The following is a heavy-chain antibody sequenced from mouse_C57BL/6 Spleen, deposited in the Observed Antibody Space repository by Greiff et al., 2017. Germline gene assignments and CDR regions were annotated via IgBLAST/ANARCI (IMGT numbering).Heavy chain of an antibody. Sequence: VQLQQSGPELVKPGASVKISCKASGYSFTGYYMNWVKQSPEKSLEWIGEINPSTGGTTYNQKFKAKATLTVDKSSSTAYMQLKSLTSEDSAVYYGARVYDGSSPAWFAYWGQGTLVTVSA. CDR2: INPSTGGT. J-gene: IGHJ3*01. D-gene: IGHD1-1*01. V-gene: IGHV1-42*01. CDR1: GYSFTGYY. CDR3: ARVYDGSSPAWFAY.